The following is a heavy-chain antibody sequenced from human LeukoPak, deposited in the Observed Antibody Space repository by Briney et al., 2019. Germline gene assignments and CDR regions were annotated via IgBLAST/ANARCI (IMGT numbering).Heavy chain of an antibody. CDR1: GFTFSSYG. V-gene: IGHV3-33*01. CDR2: IWYDGSNK. Sequence: GGSLRLSCAASGFTFSSYGMHWVRQAPGKGLEWVAVIWYDGSNKYYADSVKGRFTISRDNSKNTLYLQMNSLRAEDTAVYYCARDNYDSSGYYCGNFDYWGQGTLVTVSS. CDR3: ARDNYDSSGYYCGNFDY. D-gene: IGHD3-22*01. J-gene: IGHJ4*02.